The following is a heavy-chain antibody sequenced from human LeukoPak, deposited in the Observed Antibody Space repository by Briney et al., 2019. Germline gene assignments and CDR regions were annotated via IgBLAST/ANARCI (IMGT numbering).Heavy chain of an antibody. V-gene: IGHV3-33*01. J-gene: IGHJ4*02. CDR1: GFTFSSYG. CDR2: IWYDGRNT. D-gene: IGHD5-18*01. CDR3: ARDRMVTYFDY. Sequence: GGSLRLSCAASGFTFSSYGMHWVRQAPGKRLEWVAGIWYDGRNTYYADSVKGRFPISRDNSKNTLYLQMNSLRAEDTAMYYCARDRMVTYFDYWGQGTLVTVSS.